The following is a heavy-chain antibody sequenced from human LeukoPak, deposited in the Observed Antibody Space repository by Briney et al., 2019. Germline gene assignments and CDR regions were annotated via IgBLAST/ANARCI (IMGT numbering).Heavy chain of an antibody. CDR2: INPNSGGT. Sequence: SVKVSFKASGYTFTGYYMHRLRQGPGQGLERMGLINPNSGGTNNAQKFQGRATMTRDTSISTAYMELRRLRADDTGVYYCARGLQYYYDSSGYPGDYWGQGTLVSVSS. CDR1: GYTFTGYY. D-gene: IGHD3-22*01. V-gene: IGHV1-2*02. CDR3: ARGLQYYYDSSGYPGDY. J-gene: IGHJ4*02.